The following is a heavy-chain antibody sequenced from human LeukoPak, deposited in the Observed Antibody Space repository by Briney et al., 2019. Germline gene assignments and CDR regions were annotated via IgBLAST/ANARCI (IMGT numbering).Heavy chain of an antibody. CDR3: ARGGGRSLGDACDI. CDR2: IKQDGSVR. D-gene: IGHD1-26*01. CDR1: GFTFSTYW. V-gene: IGHV3-7*01. Sequence: PGGSLGLSCAASGFTFSTYWMNWVRQAPGKGLEWVAIIKQDGSVRFYVDSVKDRFTISRDNAKNPLYLQMSSLRAEDTAIYYCARGGGRSLGDACDIWGQGTMVTVSS. J-gene: IGHJ3*02.